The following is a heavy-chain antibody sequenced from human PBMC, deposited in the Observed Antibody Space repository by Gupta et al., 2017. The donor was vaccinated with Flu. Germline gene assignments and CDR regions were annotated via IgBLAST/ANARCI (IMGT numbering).Heavy chain of an antibody. V-gene: IGHV3-33*01. D-gene: IGHD2-2*01. J-gene: IGHJ4*02. Sequence: MKWGRQATGKGPECAAVMWSEGSDEYWADSVKGRFTNGRDTTTNTLYQQMNSRVAEETAVYYGARGNRHCSHGSCYGADNWGQGTLVTVSS. CDR3: ARGNRHCSHGSCYGADN. CDR2: MWSEGSDE.